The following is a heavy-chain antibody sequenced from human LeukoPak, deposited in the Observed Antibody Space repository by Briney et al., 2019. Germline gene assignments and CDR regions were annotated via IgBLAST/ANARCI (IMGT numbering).Heavy chain of an antibody. CDR3: ARALYYYDSGGYLDEYYFDY. J-gene: IGHJ4*02. V-gene: IGHV4-4*07. Sequence: PSETLSLTCTVSGGSISSYYWSWIRQPAGKGLEWIGRIYTSGSTNYNPSLKSRVTMSVDTSKNQFSLKLSSVTAADTAVYYCARALYYYDSGGYLDEYYFDYWGQGTLVTVSS. CDR2: IYTSGST. CDR1: GGSISSYY. D-gene: IGHD3-22*01.